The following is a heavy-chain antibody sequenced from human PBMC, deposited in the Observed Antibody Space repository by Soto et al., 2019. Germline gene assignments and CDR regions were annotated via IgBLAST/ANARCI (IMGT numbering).Heavy chain of an antibody. CDR2: ISAYNGNT. D-gene: IGHD3-9*01. Sequence: ASVKVSCTASGYTFTSYGISWVRQAPGQGLEWMGWISAYNGNTNYAQKLQGRVTMTTDTSTSTAYMELRSLRSDDTAVYYCARMGYDILTGLGNWFDPWGQGTLVTVSS. V-gene: IGHV1-18*01. J-gene: IGHJ5*02. CDR3: ARMGYDILTGLGNWFDP. CDR1: GYTFTSYG.